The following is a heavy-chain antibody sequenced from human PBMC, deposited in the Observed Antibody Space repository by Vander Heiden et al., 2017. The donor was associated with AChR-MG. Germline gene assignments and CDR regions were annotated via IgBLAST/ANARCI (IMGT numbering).Heavy chain of an antibody. CDR1: GFTFSSYA. CDR3: ARHSSSWYLSSAFDI. D-gene: IGHD6-13*01. CDR2: ISGSGGST. V-gene: IGHV3-23*01. Sequence: EVQLFESGGGLIQPGGSLRLSCAASGFTFSSYAMSWVRQAPGKGLEWVSAISGSGGSTYYADSVKGRFTISRDNSKNTLYLQMNSLRAEDTAVYYCARHSSSWYLSSAFDIWGQGTMVTVSS. J-gene: IGHJ3*02.